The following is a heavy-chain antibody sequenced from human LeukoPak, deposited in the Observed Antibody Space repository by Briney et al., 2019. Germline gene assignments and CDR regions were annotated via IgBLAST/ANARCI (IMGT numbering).Heavy chain of an antibody. CDR1: GFTFSNYG. D-gene: IGHD4-23*01. J-gene: IGHJ4*02. CDR2: TDTSGGST. V-gene: IGHV3-23*01. CDR3: VKRSDYGGNRNYLHY. Sequence: GGSLRLSCAASGFTFSNYGMSWVRQAPGKGLEWVSATDTSGGSTYYADSVKGGFTISRDNSKNTLYLQMNSLRAEDTAVYYCVKRSDYGGNRNYLHYWGQGTLVTVSS.